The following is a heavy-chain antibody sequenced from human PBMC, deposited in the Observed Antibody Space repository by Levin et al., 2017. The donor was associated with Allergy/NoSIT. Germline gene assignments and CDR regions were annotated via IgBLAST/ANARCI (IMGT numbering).Heavy chain of an antibody. Sequence: GGSLRLSCAASGILFSSYDMNWVRQAPGKGLEWVSSISAAGNYIYYADSGKGRFTISRDTPKNSLFLQMNSLRAEDTAVYYCASWAMYHYDRSAFDYFYYATDVWGQGTTVTVSS. J-gene: IGHJ6*02. V-gene: IGHV3-21*01. CDR1: GILFSSYD. CDR2: ISAAGNYI. D-gene: IGHD3-22*01. CDR3: ASWAMYHYDRSAFDYFYYATDV.